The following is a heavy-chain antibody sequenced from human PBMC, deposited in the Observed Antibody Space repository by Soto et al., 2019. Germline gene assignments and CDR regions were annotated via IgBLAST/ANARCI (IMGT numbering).Heavy chain of an antibody. CDR3: AKNGINYYDSSGYGD. J-gene: IGHJ4*02. CDR1: GFTFSSYA. D-gene: IGHD3-22*01. CDR2: ISGSGGST. V-gene: IGHV3-23*01. Sequence: AGGSLRLSCAASGFTFSSYAMSWVRQAPGKGLEWVSAISGSGGSTYYADSVKGRFTISRDNSKNTLYLQMNSLRAEDTAVYYCAKNGINYYDSSGYGDWGQGTLFTVSS.